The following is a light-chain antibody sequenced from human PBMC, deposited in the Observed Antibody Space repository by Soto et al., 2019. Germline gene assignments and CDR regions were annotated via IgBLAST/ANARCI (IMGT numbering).Light chain of an antibody. J-gene: IGLJ1*01. V-gene: IGLV2-14*01. Sequence: QSVLTQPASVYGSPGHSITISCTGTSSDVGGYNYVSWYQQHPGKAPKLMIYDVSNRPSGVSNRFSGSKSGNTASLTISGLQAEDEADYYCSSYTSSSTPYVFGTGTKVTVL. CDR2: DVS. CDR1: SSDVGGYNY. CDR3: SSYTSSSTPYV.